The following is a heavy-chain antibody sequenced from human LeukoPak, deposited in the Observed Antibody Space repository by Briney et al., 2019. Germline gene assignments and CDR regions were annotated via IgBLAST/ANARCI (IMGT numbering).Heavy chain of an antibody. CDR3: ATLSGPYGALDI. Sequence: GGSLRLSCAASGFIFSSYAMHWVRQAPGKGLEWVAVISYHGSNKQYADSVKGRFTISRDNSKNTVYLQMNSLSAEDTAVYYCATLSGPYGALDIWGQGTMVTVSS. V-gene: IGHV3-30-3*01. J-gene: IGHJ3*02. CDR2: ISYHGSNK. CDR1: GFIFSSYA. D-gene: IGHD4-17*01.